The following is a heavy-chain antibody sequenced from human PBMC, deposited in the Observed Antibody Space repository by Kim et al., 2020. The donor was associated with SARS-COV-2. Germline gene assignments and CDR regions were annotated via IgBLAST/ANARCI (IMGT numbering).Heavy chain of an antibody. Sequence: SETLSLTCAVSGGSISSSNWWSWVRQPPGKGLEWIGEIYHSGSTNYNPSLKSRVTISVDKSKNQFSLKLSSVTAADTAVYYCARIQDPPRREGGLGIDYWGQGTLVTVSS. CDR3: ARIQDPPRREGGLGIDY. CDR2: IYHSGST. V-gene: IGHV4-4*02. CDR1: GGSISSSNW. J-gene: IGHJ4*02.